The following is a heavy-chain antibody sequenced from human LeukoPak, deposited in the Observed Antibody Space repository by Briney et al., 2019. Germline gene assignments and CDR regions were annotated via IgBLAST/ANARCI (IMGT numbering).Heavy chain of an antibody. D-gene: IGHD6-19*01. J-gene: IGHJ4*02. CDR2: ISGSGGST. CDR3: AKDLTVAGTGNY. Sequence: GGSLRLSCAASGFTFSSYAMSWVRQAPGKGREWVSAISGSGGSTYYADSVKGRFTISRDNSKNTLYLQMNSLRAEDTAVYYCAKDLTVAGTGNYWGQGTLVTVSS. V-gene: IGHV3-23*01. CDR1: GFTFSSYA.